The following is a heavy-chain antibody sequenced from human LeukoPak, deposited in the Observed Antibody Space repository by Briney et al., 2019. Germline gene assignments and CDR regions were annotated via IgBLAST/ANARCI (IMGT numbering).Heavy chain of an antibody. CDR3: ARHRDGGHDYGGYFWFDP. CDR2: IYHSGST. CDR1: GYSISSGYY. J-gene: IGHJ5*02. Sequence: NASETLSLTCTVSGYSISSGYYWGWIRQPPGKGLEWIGSIYHSGSTNYNPSLKSRVTISVDTSKNQFSLKLSSVTAADTAVYYCARHRDGGHDYGGYFWFDPWGQGTLVTVSS. D-gene: IGHD4-17*01. V-gene: IGHV4-38-2*02.